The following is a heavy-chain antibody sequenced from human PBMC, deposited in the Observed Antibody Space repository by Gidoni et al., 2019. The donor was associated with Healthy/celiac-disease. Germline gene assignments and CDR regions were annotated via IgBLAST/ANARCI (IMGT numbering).Heavy chain of an antibody. CDR2: ISYDGSNK. CDR3: AREGAGDAFDI. Sequence: QVQLVESGGGVVQPGRSLRLSCAASGFTFSSYAIHWVRQAPGKGLEWVAVISYDGSNKYYADSVKGRFTISRDNSKNTLYLQMNSLRAEDTAVYYCAREGAGDAFDIWGQGTMVTVSS. D-gene: IGHD3-10*01. J-gene: IGHJ3*02. CDR1: GFTFSSYA. V-gene: IGHV3-30*04.